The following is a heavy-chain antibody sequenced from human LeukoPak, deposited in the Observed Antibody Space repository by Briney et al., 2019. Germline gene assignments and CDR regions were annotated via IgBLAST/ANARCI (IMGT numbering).Heavy chain of an antibody. D-gene: IGHD5-24*01. J-gene: IGHJ4*02. CDR3: ARESREMATLIDY. CDR1: GFTFNSYE. Sequence: PGGSLRLSCAASGFTFNSYEMNWARQAPGKGLEWISYISSSGSSKYYADSVRGRFTISRDNAKNSLFLEMNSLRAEDTAVYHCARESREMATLIDYWGQGTLVTVSS. CDR2: ISSSGSSK. V-gene: IGHV3-48*03.